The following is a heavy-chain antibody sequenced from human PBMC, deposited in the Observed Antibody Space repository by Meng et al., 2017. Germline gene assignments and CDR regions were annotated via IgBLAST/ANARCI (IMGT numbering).Heavy chain of an antibody. V-gene: IGHV1-8*01. D-gene: IGHD6-19*01. J-gene: IGHJ4*02. CDR2: MNPNRGNT. Sequence: GQLVPSGAEVKQPGASWNVSCKAAGSTFTIYDINWVRQANGQGLEWMGWMNPNRGNTGCAQKFQGRVTMTRNTYISTAYMELSSLRSEDTAVYYCARYVAVAGVDYWGQGTLVTVSS. CDR1: GSTFTIYD. CDR3: ARYVAVAGVDY.